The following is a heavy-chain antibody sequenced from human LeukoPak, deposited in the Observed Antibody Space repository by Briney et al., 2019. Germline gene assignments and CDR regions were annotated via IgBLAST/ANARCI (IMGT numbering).Heavy chain of an antibody. CDR1: GFTFSSYA. V-gene: IGHV3-23*01. CDR3: TNLMVRGVIFDY. Sequence: GGSLRLSCAVSGFTFSSYAMSWGRKAPGKGLEWVSAISGSGGSPYYADPVKGRFTISRDNSKNTLYLQMNSLRAEDTAVYYCTNLMVRGVIFDYWGQGTLVTVSS. J-gene: IGHJ4*02. CDR2: ISGSGGSP. D-gene: IGHD3-10*01.